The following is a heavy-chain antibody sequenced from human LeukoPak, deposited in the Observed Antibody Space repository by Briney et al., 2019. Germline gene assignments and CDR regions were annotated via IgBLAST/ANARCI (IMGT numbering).Heavy chain of an antibody. J-gene: IGHJ1*01. CDR1: GGTFSSYA. D-gene: IGHD5-18*01. CDR3: AGGYGPGAEYFQH. CDR2: IIPILGIA. V-gene: IGHV1-69*04. Sequence: SVKVSCKASGGTFSSYAISWVRQAPGQGLEWMGRIIPILGIANYAQKFQGRVTITADKFTSTAYMELSSLRSEDTAVYYCAGGYGPGAEYFQHWGQGTLVTVSS.